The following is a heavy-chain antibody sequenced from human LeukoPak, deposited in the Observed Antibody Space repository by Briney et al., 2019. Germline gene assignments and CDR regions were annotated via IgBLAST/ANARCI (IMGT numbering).Heavy chain of an antibody. V-gene: IGHV3-11*01. CDR3: ARDYGIAAAGEGDTDY. CDR2: ISSSGSTI. J-gene: IGHJ4*02. D-gene: IGHD6-13*01. CDR1: GFTFSDYY. Sequence: GGSLRLSCAASGFTFSDYYMSWIRQAPGKGLEWVSYISSSGSTIYYADSVKGRFTISRDNSKNTLYLQLNSLRAEDTALYYCARDYGIAAAGEGDTDYWGQGTLVTVSS.